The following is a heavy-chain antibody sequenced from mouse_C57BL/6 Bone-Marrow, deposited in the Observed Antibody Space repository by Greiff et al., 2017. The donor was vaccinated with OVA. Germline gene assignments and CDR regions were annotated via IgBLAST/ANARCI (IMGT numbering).Heavy chain of an antibody. D-gene: IGHD2-5*01. CDR3: ARADYSNYDYAMDY. CDR2: ISDGGSYT. J-gene: IGHJ4*01. Sequence: EVQVVESGGGLVKPGGSLKLSCAASGFTFSSYAMSWVRQTPEKRLEWVATISDGGSYTYYPDNVKGRFTISRDNAKNNLYLQMSHLKSEDTAMYYCARADYSNYDYAMDYWGQGTSVTVSS. CDR1: GFTFSSYA. V-gene: IGHV5-4*01.